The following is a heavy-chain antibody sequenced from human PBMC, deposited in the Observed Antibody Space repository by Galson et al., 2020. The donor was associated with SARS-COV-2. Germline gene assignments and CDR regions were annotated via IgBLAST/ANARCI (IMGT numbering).Heavy chain of an antibody. Sequence: GGSLRLSCAASGFTFCSYSMNWVRQAPGKGLEWVSSISSSSSYIYYADSVKGRFTISRDNAKNSLYLQMNSLRAEDTAVYYCARDRGITGTTSGDYWGQGTLVTVSS. CDR2: ISSSSSYI. V-gene: IGHV3-21*01. J-gene: IGHJ4*02. CDR1: GFTFCSYS. CDR3: ARDRGITGTTSGDY. D-gene: IGHD1-7*01.